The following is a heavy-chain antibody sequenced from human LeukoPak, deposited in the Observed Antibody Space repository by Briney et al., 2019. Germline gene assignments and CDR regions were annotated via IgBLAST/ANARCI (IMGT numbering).Heavy chain of an antibody. CDR2: IYSGSNT. J-gene: IGHJ4*02. D-gene: IGHD6-25*01. CDR3: ASYPATGAYFDY. Sequence: GGSLRLSCAASGFTVSSDYMTWVRQAPGQGLERVSVIYSGSNTYYADSVKGRFTISRDNSRNTLYLQMNSLRAEDTAVYYCASYPATGAYFDYWGQGTLVTVSS. V-gene: IGHV3-53*01. CDR1: GFTVSSDY.